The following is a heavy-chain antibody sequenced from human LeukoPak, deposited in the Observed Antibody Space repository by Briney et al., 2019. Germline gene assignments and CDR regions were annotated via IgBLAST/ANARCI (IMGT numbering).Heavy chain of an antibody. CDR1: GYTFTSYY. CDR3: ARGGYSYGIFDY. V-gene: IGHV1-46*01. J-gene: IGHJ4*02. CDR2: INPSGGST. Sequence: ASVKVSCTASGYTFTSYYMHRVRQAPGQGLEWMGIINPSGGSTSYAQKFQGRVTMTRDTSTSTVYMELSSLRSEDTAVYYCARGGYSYGIFDYWGQGTLVTVSS. D-gene: IGHD5-18*01.